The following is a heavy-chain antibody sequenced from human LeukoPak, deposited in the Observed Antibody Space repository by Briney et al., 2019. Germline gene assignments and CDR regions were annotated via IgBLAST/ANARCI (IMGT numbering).Heavy chain of an antibody. J-gene: IGHJ4*02. CDR3: ARAPPSYDILTGYVDY. D-gene: IGHD3-9*01. V-gene: IGHV1-18*01. CDR1: GYTFTSYG. Sequence: ASVKVSCKASGYTFTSYGISWVRQAPGQGLEWMGWISAYNGNTNYAQKLQGRVTMTTDTSTSTAYMELRSLRSDDTAVYYCARAPPSYDILTGYVDYWGQGTLVTVSS. CDR2: ISAYNGNT.